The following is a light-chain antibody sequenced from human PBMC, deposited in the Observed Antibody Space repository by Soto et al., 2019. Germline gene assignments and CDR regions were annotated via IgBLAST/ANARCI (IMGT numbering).Light chain of an antibody. CDR1: SSDVGGYNF. J-gene: IGLJ1*01. Sequence: QSLLTQPPSASGSPGQSVTISCTGTSSDVGGYNFVSWYQQHPGRAPKLIIYEVSKRPSGVPDRFSGSKSGNTASLTVSRLQAEDEADYYCNSYVDTKQFVLGNGTKVTVL. CDR3: NSYVDTKQFV. CDR2: EVS. V-gene: IGLV2-8*01.